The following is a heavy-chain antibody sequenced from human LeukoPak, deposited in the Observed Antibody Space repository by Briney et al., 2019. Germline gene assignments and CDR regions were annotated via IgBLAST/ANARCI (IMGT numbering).Heavy chain of an antibody. CDR1: GGSISSYY. V-gene: IGHV4-59*01. CDR3: ARGRDGYNEVVEAFDI. D-gene: IGHD5-24*01. J-gene: IGHJ3*02. Sequence: SETLSLTCTVSGGSISSYYWSWIRQPPGKGLEWIGYIYCRATTNYNPSLKSRVTISVDTSKNQFSLKLSSVTAADTAVYYCARGRDGYNEVVEAFDIWGQGTVVTVSS. CDR2: IYCRATT.